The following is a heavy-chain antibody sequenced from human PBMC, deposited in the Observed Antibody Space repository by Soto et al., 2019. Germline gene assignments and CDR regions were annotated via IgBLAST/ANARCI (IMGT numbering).Heavy chain of an antibody. J-gene: IGHJ5*02. Sequence: QVQLVQSGAEVKKPGASVKVSCKASGYTFTSYDINWVRQATGQGLEYLGWMNPNSGNTAYVQKFQGRVTMTWDTSTTTAYMELSSLRSEGTAVYFCSRGIKYCAYSRWFGPWGQGTLVTVSS. D-gene: IGHD2-15*01. CDR1: GYTFTSYD. V-gene: IGHV1-8*01. CDR3: SRGIKYCAYSRWFGP. CDR2: MNPNSGNT.